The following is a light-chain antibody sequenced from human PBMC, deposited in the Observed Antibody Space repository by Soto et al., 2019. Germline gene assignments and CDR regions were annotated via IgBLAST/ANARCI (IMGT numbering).Light chain of an antibody. Sequence: DIQMTQSPSTLSASVGDRVTITCRASQSISNWLAWYQQKPGKAPKLLIYRASSLESGVPSRFSGSGSGTEFTLTISSLQPDDFPTYYCQHYNSYSEAFGQGTKVDIK. CDR3: QHYNSYSEA. CDR2: RAS. CDR1: QSISNW. V-gene: IGKV1-5*03. J-gene: IGKJ1*01.